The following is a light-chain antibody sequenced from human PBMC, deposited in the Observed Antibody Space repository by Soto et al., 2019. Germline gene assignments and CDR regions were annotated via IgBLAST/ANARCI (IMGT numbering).Light chain of an antibody. Sequence: DIVMTQSPDSLSVSLGERATINCKSSQIVLYSSTNKNYLAWYQQKPGQPPKLLIYWASTRESGVPDRFSGRGSGPDFTLTFSRLQAEDVAVYYFQQYYSTPPTFGPGNKVDIK. CDR2: WAS. J-gene: IGKJ3*01. CDR3: QQYYSTPPT. CDR1: QIVLYSSTNKNY. V-gene: IGKV4-1*01.